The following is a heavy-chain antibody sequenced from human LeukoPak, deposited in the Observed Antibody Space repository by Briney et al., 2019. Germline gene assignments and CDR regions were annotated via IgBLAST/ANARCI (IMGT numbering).Heavy chain of an antibody. CDR1: RGTFTSFA. D-gene: IGHD3-3*01. J-gene: IGHJ4*02. Sequence: ASVKVSCKASRGTFTSFAINWVRQAPGQGLEWMGRIIPILGIANYAQKFQGRVTITADESTSTAYMELSSLRSEDTAVYYCARDVTIFGVVPYFDYWGQGTLVTVSS. V-gene: IGHV1-69*04. CDR2: IIPILGIA. CDR3: ARDVTIFGVVPYFDY.